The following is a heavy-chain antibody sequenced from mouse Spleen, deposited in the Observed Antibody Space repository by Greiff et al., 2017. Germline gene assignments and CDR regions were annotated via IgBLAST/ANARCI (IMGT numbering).Heavy chain of an antibody. J-gene: IGHJ2*01. D-gene: IGHD2-14*01. V-gene: IGHV1-7*01. Sequence: VKLMESGAELAKPGASVKMSCKASGYTFTSYWMHWVKQRPGQGLEWIGYINPSTGYTEYNQKFKDKATLTADKSSSTAYMQLSSLTSEDSAVYYCARNRYDLDYWGQGTTLTVSS. CDR1: GYTFTSYW. CDR2: INPSTGYT. CDR3: ARNRYDLDY.